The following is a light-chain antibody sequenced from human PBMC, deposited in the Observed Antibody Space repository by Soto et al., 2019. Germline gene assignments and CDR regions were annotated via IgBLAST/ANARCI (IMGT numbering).Light chain of an antibody. Sequence: ESVLTQSAGTLSLSPGERAPLSCRASQCVSSSYLAWYQQKPGQAPRLLIYGASSRATGIPDRFSGSGSGTDFTLTISRLEPEDFAVYYCQQYGSSPQTFGQGTKVEIK. J-gene: IGKJ1*01. CDR2: GAS. CDR3: QQYGSSPQT. V-gene: IGKV3-20*01. CDR1: QCVSSSY.